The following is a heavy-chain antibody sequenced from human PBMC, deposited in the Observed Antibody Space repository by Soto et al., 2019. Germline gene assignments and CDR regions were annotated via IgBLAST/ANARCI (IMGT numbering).Heavy chain of an antibody. Sequence: QVQLVESGGDVVQPGRSLRLSCAASGFTFSNYAMHWVHQAPGKGLEWVAVISYDGSNKYYADSVKGRFTISRDNSKNTLYLQMNSLRAKDTAVYYCAYDGAYWGQGTLVTVSS. D-gene: IGHD3-10*01. J-gene: IGHJ4*02. V-gene: IGHV3-30-3*01. CDR3: AYDGAY. CDR2: ISYDGSNK. CDR1: GFTFSNYA.